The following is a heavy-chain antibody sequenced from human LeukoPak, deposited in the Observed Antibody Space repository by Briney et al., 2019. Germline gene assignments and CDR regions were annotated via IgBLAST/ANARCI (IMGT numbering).Heavy chain of an antibody. D-gene: IGHD3-10*01. J-gene: IGHJ4*02. CDR3: AEFGELFDY. CDR2: ISGSGGST. Sequence: PGGSLRLSCAASGFTFGSYAMSWVRQAPGKGLEWVSAISGSGGSTYYADSVKGRFTISRDNSKNTLYLQMNSLRAEDTAVYYRAEFGELFDYWGQGTLVTVSS. CDR1: GFTFGSYA. V-gene: IGHV3-23*01.